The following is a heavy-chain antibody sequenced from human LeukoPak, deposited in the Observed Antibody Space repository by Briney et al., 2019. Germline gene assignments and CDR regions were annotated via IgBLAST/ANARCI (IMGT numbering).Heavy chain of an antibody. V-gene: IGHV3-66*02. CDR2: IYSGGST. CDR3: ARVARVHSSNRPGAFDI. J-gene: IGHJ3*02. CDR1: GFTVSSNY. Sequence: GGSLRLSCAASGFTVSSNYMSWVRQAPGKGLEWVSVIYSGGSTYYADSVKGRFTISRDNSKNTLYLQMNSLRAEDTAVYYCARVARVHSSNRPGAFDIWGQGTMVTVSS. D-gene: IGHD6-13*01.